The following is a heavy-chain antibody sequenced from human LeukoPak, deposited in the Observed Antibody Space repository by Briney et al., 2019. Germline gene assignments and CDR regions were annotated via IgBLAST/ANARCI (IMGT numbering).Heavy chain of an antibody. CDR1: GGSISGYY. V-gene: IGHV4-59*01. Sequence: SETLSLTCTVSGGSISGYYWSWIRQPPGKGLEWIAFIYYSGTTNYNPSLKSRVTISLDTSKNQFSLKLISVTAADTAVYYCARGGWGSFDYWGQGTMVTVSS. CDR3: ARGGWGSFDY. J-gene: IGHJ4*02. D-gene: IGHD1-26*01. CDR2: IYYSGTT.